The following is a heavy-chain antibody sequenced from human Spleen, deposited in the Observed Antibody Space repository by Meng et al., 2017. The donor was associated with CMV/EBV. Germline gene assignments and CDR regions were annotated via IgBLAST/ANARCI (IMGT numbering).Heavy chain of an antibody. CDR2: IYYSGST. J-gene: IGHJ6*02. CDR1: GGSISSYY. CDR3: ARAFCSSASCYYYYAMDV. D-gene: IGHD2-2*01. V-gene: IGHV4-59*12. Sequence: SETLSLTCTVSGGSISSYYWSWIRQPPGKGLEWIGYIYYSGSTYYNPSLKSRVTISVDTSKNQFSLKLRSVTAADTAVYYCARAFCSSASCYYYYAMDVWGQGTTVTVSS.